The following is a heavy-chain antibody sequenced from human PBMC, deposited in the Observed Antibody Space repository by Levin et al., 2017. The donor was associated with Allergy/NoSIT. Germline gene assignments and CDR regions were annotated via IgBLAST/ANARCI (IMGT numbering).Heavy chain of an antibody. Sequence: SCAASGFSFRSYGMYWVRQAPGKGLDWVAVISFDGSKKYYADSVKGRFTISRDNSKNTLYLQMISLRAEDTAVYYCAKDHGMLRGIIEYWGQGTLVPVSS. D-gene: IGHD3-10*01. V-gene: IGHV3-30*18. CDR2: ISFDGSKK. J-gene: IGHJ4*02. CDR3: AKDHGMLRGIIEY. CDR1: GFSFRSYG.